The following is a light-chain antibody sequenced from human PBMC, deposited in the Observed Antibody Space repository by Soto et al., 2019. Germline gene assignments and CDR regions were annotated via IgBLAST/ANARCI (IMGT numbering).Light chain of an antibody. Sequence: DIQMTQSPSTLSASVGDRVTITCRASQSISSWLAWYQQKPGKAPKLLIYKAFSLESGVPSRFSGSGSGTEFTLTISSLQPDDFATYYCQHYNSYSGTFGQGTKVEIK. CDR1: QSISSW. CDR3: QHYNSYSGT. V-gene: IGKV1-5*03. CDR2: KAF. J-gene: IGKJ1*01.